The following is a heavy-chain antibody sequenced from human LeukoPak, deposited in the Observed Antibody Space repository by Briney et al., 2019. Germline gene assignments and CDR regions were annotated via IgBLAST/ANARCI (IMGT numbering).Heavy chain of an antibody. Sequence: GGSLRLSCAASGFTFSNYWMHWVRQAPGKGLVWVSRINSDGSSTTSADSVKRRFTISRDNAKNTLYLQMNSLRAEDTAVYYCAKGGATVIDYWGQGTLVAVSS. V-gene: IGHV3-74*01. J-gene: IGHJ4*02. CDR1: GFTFSNYW. D-gene: IGHD4-17*01. CDR3: AKGGATVIDY. CDR2: INSDGSST.